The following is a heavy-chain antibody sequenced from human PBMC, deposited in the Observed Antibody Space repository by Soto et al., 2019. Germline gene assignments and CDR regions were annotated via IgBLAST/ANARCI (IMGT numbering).Heavy chain of an antibody. Sequence: QVQLVESGGGVVQPGRSLRLSCAASGFSFNKYGMHWVRQAPGKGLEWVAVIWYDGSNKYYADSVKGGFTISRDNSKNTLYLQMNSLRAEDTAVYYCARGTAMLGDAFDVWGQGTMVTVSS. J-gene: IGHJ3*01. D-gene: IGHD2-2*01. CDR2: IWYDGSNK. CDR3: ARGTAMLGDAFDV. V-gene: IGHV3-33*01. CDR1: GFSFNKYG.